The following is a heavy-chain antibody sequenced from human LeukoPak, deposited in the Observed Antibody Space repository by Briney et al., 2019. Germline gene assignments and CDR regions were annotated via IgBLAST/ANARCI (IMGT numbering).Heavy chain of an antibody. CDR2: IIPIIGTT. CDR3: ARKKGYRSFYDYYYMDV. CDR1: GGTFSSYA. D-gene: IGHD6-6*01. J-gene: IGHJ6*03. V-gene: IGHV1-69*05. Sequence: ASVKVSCKASGGTFSSYAISWVRQAPGQGLEWMGGIIPIIGTTNYAQKFQGRVTITTDESTSTAYMQLSSLRSEDTAVYYCARKKGYRSFYDYYYMDVWGKGTTVTVSS.